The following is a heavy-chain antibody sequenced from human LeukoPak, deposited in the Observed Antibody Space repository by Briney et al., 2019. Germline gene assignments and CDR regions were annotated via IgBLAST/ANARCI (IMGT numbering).Heavy chain of an antibody. D-gene: IGHD4-17*01. V-gene: IGHV1-2*02. J-gene: IGHJ3*02. Sequence: ASVKVSFKASGYTFTDYYIHWVRQAPGQGLEWMGWINPNNSGTYYAQRFQGRVTLTRDTSISTAYMELSRLTSDDTAVYYCARVIRATIAYDIWGQGTMVTVSS. CDR2: INPNNSGT. CDR1: GYTFTDYY. CDR3: ARVIRATIAYDI.